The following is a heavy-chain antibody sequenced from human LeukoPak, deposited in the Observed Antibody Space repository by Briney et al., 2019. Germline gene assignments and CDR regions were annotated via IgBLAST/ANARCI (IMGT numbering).Heavy chain of an antibody. D-gene: IGHD1-26*01. CDR1: GLTFDDYA. CDR2: ISWNSGSI. Sequence: PGGSLRLSCAASGLTFDDYAMHWVRQAPGKGLEWVSGISWNSGSIGYADSVKGRFTISRDNAKNSLYLQMNSLRAEDTALYYCAKGGVGATPDYYYGMDVWGQGTTVTVSS. V-gene: IGHV3-9*01. J-gene: IGHJ6*02. CDR3: AKGGVGATPDYYYGMDV.